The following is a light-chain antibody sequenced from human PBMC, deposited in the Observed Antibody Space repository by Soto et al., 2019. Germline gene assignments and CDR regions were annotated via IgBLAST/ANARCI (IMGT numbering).Light chain of an antibody. V-gene: IGKV1-39*01. CDR2: AAS. CDR1: QTISSY. J-gene: IGKJ4*01. CDR3: QQSYITPLT. Sequence: DIQMTQSPSSLSASVGDRVTITCRASQTISSYLNWYQQKPGNAPKVLMYAASSLQSGVPSRFSGSGSGKDFTLTISSLQPEDFATYYCQQSYITPLTFGGGTKVEIK.